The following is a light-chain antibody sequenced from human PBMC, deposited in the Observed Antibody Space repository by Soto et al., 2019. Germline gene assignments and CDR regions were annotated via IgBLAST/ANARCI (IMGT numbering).Light chain of an antibody. CDR3: SSETSSKTLL. CDR2: EVS. J-gene: IGLJ2*01. CDR1: SSDVGSYNT. V-gene: IGLV2-14*01. Sequence: QSALTQPVSVSGSPGQSITISCTGTSSDVGSYNTVSWYQQHPGKVPKLMIYEVSNRPSGVSNRFSASKSGNTASLTISGLQAEDEADYYCSSETSSKTLLFSGGTKVTVL.